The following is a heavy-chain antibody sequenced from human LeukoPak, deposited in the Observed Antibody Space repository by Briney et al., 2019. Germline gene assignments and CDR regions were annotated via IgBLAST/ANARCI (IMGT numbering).Heavy chain of an antibody. CDR3: ARGRVLLDY. D-gene: IGHD3-10*01. Sequence: SETLSLTCTVSGGSISSGGYYWSWIRQHPGKGLEWIGYIYYSGSTYYIPSLKSRVTISVDTSKNQFSLRLSSMTAADTAVYYCARGRVLLDYWGQGTLVTVSS. J-gene: IGHJ4*02. CDR2: IYYSGST. CDR1: GGSISSGGYY. V-gene: IGHV4-31*03.